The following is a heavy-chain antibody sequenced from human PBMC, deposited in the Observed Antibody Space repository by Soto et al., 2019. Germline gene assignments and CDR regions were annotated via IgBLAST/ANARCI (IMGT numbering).Heavy chain of an antibody. D-gene: IGHD1-7*01. CDR3: AKDLDWNWPMDV. J-gene: IGHJ6*02. CDR2: ISYDGSNK. CDR1: GFTFSSYV. V-gene: IGHV3-30*18. Sequence: QVQLVESGGGVVQPGRSLRLSCAASGFTFSSYVMHWVRQAPGKGLEWAAVISYDGSNKYYADSVKGRFTISRDNSKNTLYLQMNSLIAEDTAVYYCAKDLDWNWPMDVWGQGTTVTVSS.